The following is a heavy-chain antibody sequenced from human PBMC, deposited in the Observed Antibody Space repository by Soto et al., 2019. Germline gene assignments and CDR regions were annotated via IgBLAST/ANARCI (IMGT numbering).Heavy chain of an antibody. CDR2: ISSNGGTT. CDR3: AREGGGYYFDY. CDR1: GFTFSSYA. D-gene: IGHD3-16*01. Sequence: EVQLVESEGGLVQPGGSLRLSCAASGFTFSSYAMHWVRQAPGKGLEYVSTISSNGGTTYYANSVKGRFTISRDNSKNTLYLQMGSLRAEDMAVYYCAREGGGYYFDYWGQGTLVTVSS. V-gene: IGHV3-64*01. J-gene: IGHJ4*02.